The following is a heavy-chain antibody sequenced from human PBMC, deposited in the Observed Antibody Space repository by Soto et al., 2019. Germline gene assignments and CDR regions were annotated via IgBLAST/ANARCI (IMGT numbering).Heavy chain of an antibody. J-gene: IGHJ4*02. V-gene: IGHV1-69*13. CDR3: ARISKQLWYPSLPYYFDY. D-gene: IGHD5-18*01. CDR1: GGTFSSYA. Sequence: ASVKVSCKASGGTFSSYAISWVRQAPGQGLEWMGGIIPIFGTANYAQKFQGRVTITADESTSTAYMELSSLRSEDTAVYYCARISKQLWYPSLPYYFDYWGQGTLVTVSS. CDR2: IIPIFGTA.